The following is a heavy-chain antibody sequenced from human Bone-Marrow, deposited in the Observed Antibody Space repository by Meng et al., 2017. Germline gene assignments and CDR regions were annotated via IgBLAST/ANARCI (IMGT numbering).Heavy chain of an antibody. V-gene: IGHV1-18*01. D-gene: IGHD4-17*01. CDR2: ISAYNGNT. CDR3: ARVEPPAMYGDYEVDFDY. CDR1: GYTFTSYG. Sequence: ASVKVSCKASGYTFTSYGISWVRQAPGQGLEWMGWISAYNGNTNYAQKLQGRVTMTTDTSTSTAYMELRSLRSDDTAVYYCARVEPPAMYGDYEVDFDYWGQGTLVTVSS. J-gene: IGHJ4*02.